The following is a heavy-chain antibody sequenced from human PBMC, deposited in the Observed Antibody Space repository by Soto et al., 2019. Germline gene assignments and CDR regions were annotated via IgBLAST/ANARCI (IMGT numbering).Heavy chain of an antibody. J-gene: IGHJ6*02. D-gene: IGHD3-9*01. V-gene: IGHV4-31*03. CDR3: ATGADYDILSGPTDYYYYGMDV. Sequence: SETLSLTCTVSGGSISSGGYYWNWIRQHPGKGLEWIGYIYYSGSTYYNPSLKSRVTISVDTSKNQFSLKLSSVTAADTAVYYCATGADYDILSGPTDYYYYGMDVWGQGTTVTVSS. CDR2: IYYSGST. CDR1: GGSISSGGYY.